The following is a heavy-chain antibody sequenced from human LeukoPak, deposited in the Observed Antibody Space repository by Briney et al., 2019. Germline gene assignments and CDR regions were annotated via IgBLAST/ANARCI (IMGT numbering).Heavy chain of an antibody. Sequence: ASVKVSCKASGYTFTSYDINWVRQATGQGLEWMGWMNPNSGNTGYAQKFQGRVTITRNTSISTAYMELSSLRSEDTAVYYCPRGYYDSSGYYWDDYWGQGTLVTVSS. CDR3: PRGYYDSSGYYWDDY. J-gene: IGHJ4*02. CDR2: MNPNSGNT. D-gene: IGHD3-22*01. CDR1: GYTFTSYD. V-gene: IGHV1-8*03.